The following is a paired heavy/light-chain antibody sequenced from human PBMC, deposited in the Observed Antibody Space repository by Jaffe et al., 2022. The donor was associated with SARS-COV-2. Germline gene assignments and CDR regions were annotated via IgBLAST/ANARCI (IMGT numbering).Light chain of an antibody. CDR2: EDN. Sequence: SYELTQPPSVSVSPGQTATITCSGDNLGNKYVSWYQQIPGQSPVLIIYEDNKRPSGIPERFSGSISGNTATLAISGTQAMDEADFYCQAWDSNTAVFGGGTHLTVL. CDR3: QAWDSNTAV. CDR1: NLGNKY. V-gene: IGLV3-1*01. J-gene: IGLJ7*01.
Heavy chain of an antibody. CDR1: GGSITTSGYN. CDR3: ARHPSGVYGSGGDTVSYHYYMDV. J-gene: IGHJ6*03. D-gene: IGHD3-10*01. CDR2: IYYSGTT. V-gene: IGHV4-39*01. Sequence: HLQMQGSGPGLVKPSETLSLTCSVSGGSITTSGYNWGWVRQAPGKGLEWIGNIYYSGTTYYNPSLKSRVTISVDTSKNQFSLTVTSVTAADTAIYFCARHPSGVYGSGGDTVSYHYYMDVWDKGTTVTVSS.